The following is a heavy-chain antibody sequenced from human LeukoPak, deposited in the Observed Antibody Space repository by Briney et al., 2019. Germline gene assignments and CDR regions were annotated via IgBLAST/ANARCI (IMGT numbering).Heavy chain of an antibody. Sequence: SETLSLTCTVSGGSISSYYWSWTRQPPGKGLEWIGYIYYSGSTNYNPSLKSRVTISVDTSKNQFSLKLGSVTAADTAVYYCARGYCSSTSCRPFDLWGRGTLVTVSS. CDR1: GGSISSYY. CDR3: ARGYCSSTSCRPFDL. CDR2: IYYSGST. V-gene: IGHV4-59*01. J-gene: IGHJ2*01. D-gene: IGHD2-2*01.